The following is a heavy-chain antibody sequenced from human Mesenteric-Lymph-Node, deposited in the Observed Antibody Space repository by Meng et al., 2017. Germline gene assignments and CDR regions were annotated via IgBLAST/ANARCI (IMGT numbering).Heavy chain of an antibody. Sequence: LRLSCTVSGDAITRDGSYWSWVRQFPGKGLEWIGSIYDRGNTFYSPSLNNRVTISVGTSKKQFSLKLNSVTAADTAVYFCARGSKYYDSSGYYRKGFDIWGQGTKVTVSS. CDR1: GDAITRDGSY. CDR2: IYDRGNT. J-gene: IGHJ3*02. V-gene: IGHV4-31*03. D-gene: IGHD3-22*01. CDR3: ARGSKYYDSSGYYRKGFDI.